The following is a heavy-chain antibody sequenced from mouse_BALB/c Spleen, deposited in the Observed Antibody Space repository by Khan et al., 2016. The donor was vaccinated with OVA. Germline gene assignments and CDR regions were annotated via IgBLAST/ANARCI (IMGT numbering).Heavy chain of an antibody. CDR3: ARQPGYYGGAAMDD. J-gene: IGHJ4*01. Sequence: EVELVESGGDLVKPGGSLKLSCAASGFTFSSYGMSWVRQTPDKRLEWVAAISSGGSYTYYPDSLKGRFTISRDNAKNTLYLQMSSLKAEDTAMYYCARQPGYYGGAAMDDWGQGTSVTVSS. D-gene: IGHD1-1*01. CDR2: ISSGGSYT. V-gene: IGHV5-6*01. CDR1: GFTFSSYG.